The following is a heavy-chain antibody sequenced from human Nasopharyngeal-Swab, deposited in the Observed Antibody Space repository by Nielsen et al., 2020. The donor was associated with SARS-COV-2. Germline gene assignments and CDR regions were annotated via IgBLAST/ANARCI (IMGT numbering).Heavy chain of an antibody. V-gene: IGHV1-18*01. D-gene: IGHD6-6*01. J-gene: IGHJ4*02. CDR1: GYTFTTTG. Sequence: ASVKVSCKASGYTFTTTGISWVRQAPGQGLEWMARISPYNGNTIYAQKLQGRVTVTTDTSTSTAYMELGSLRSDDTAVYYCARVASSSGAHFDYWGQGTLVTVSS. CDR3: ARVASSSGAHFDY. CDR2: ISPYNGNT.